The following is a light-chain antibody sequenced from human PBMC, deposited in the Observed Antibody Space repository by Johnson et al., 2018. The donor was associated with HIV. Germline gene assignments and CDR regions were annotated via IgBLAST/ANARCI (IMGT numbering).Light chain of an antibody. V-gene: IGLV1-51*01. Sequence: QPVLTQPPSVSAAPGQKVTISCSGGSSTIGNNYVSWYQQLPGTAPKLLIYDNHKRPSGIPDRFSGPRSGTSATLYITGLQTGDEADYYCGTWDSSLSAVPFGTGTKVTVL. CDR1: SSTIGNNY. J-gene: IGLJ1*01. CDR3: GTWDSSLSAVP. CDR2: DNH.